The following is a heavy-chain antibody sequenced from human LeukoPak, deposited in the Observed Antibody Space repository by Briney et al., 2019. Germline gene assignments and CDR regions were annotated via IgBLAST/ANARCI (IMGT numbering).Heavy chain of an antibody. CDR3: AKARTTVTTPHY. J-gene: IGHJ4*02. V-gene: IGHV3-23*01. CDR2: ISGSGTNT. Sequence: PGGSLRLSCAAPGFTFSSFAMTWVRQAPGKGLEWVSAISGSGTNTYYADSVKGRFTISRDNSKNTLYLQMNSLGAGDTAIYYCAKARTTVTTPHYWGQGTLVTVSS. D-gene: IGHD4-17*01. CDR1: GFTFSSFA.